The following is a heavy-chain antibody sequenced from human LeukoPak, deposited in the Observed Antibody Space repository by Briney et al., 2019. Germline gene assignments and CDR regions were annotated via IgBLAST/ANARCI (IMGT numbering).Heavy chain of an antibody. Sequence: PSETLSLTCTVSGGSISSYYWSWIRQPPGKGLEWIGYIYYSGSTKYNPSLKSRVTISVDTSKNQFSLKLSSVTAADTAVYYRARVLRMATIELWGQGTLVTVSS. J-gene: IGHJ4*02. V-gene: IGHV4-59*01. CDR3: ARVLRMATIEL. CDR2: IYYSGST. D-gene: IGHD5-24*01. CDR1: GGSISSYY.